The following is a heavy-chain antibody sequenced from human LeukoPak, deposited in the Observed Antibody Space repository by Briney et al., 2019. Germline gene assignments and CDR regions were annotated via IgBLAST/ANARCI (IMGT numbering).Heavy chain of an antibody. J-gene: IGHJ4*02. Sequence: SETLSLTCTVSGGSISSYYWSWIRQPPGKGLEWIGYIYYSGSTNYNPSLKSRVTISVDTSKNQFSLKLSSVTAADTAVYYCARQLWLSYGFDYWGQGTLVTVSS. D-gene: IGHD5-18*01. CDR3: ARQLWLSYGFDY. V-gene: IGHV4-59*08. CDR2: IYYSGST. CDR1: GGSISSYY.